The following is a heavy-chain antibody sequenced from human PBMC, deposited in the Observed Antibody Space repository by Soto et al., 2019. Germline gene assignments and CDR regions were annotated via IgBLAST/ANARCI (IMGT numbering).Heavy chain of an antibody. CDR3: ARYLGNSGLYYFDD. J-gene: IGHJ4*02. V-gene: IGHV1-69*13. Sequence: GASVKVSCKASGGTFGSYAISWVRQAPGQGLEWMGGIIPISGTPNYAQKFQGRVTLTADDSTSSAYMVLSSLRFDDTAVYYCARYLGNSGLYYFDDWGQGTLVTVSS. CDR2: IIPISGTP. D-gene: IGHD6-19*01. CDR1: GGTFGSYA.